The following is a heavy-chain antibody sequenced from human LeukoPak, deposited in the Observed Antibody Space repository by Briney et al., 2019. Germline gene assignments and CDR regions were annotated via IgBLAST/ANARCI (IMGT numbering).Heavy chain of an antibody. CDR1: GFSFSSYA. J-gene: IGHJ4*02. CDR3: ANLPRQQLVPYYFDY. CDR2: ISGSGGST. Sequence: GGSLRLSCATSGFSFSSYAMSWVRQAPGKGLEWVSAISGSGGSTYYADSVKGRFTISRDNSKNTLYLQMNSLRAEDTAVYYCANLPRQQLVPYYFDYWGQGTLVTVSS. D-gene: IGHD6-13*01. V-gene: IGHV3-23*01.